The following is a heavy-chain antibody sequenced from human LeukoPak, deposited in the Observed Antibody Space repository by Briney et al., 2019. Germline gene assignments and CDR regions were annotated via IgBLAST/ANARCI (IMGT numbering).Heavy chain of an antibody. CDR1: GFTFSSYG. CDR2: IRYDGSNK. J-gene: IGHJ4*02. V-gene: IGHV3-30*02. CDR3: AKDEGWGSYRSGRLDY. D-gene: IGHD3-16*02. Sequence: HPGGSLRLSCAASGFTFSSYGMHWVRQAPGKGLEWVAFIRYDGSNKYYADSVKGRFTISRDNSKNTLYLQMNSLRAEDTAVYYCAKDEGWGSYRSGRLDYWGQGTLVTVSS.